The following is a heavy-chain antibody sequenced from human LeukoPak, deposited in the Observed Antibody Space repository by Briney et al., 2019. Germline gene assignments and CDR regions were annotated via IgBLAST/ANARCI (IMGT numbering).Heavy chain of an antibody. CDR2: IIPILGIA. D-gene: IGHD2-21*02. J-gene: IGHJ6*02. V-gene: IGHV1-69*04. Sequence: SVNVSCKASGGTFSSYAISWVRQAPGQGLEWMGRIIPILGIANYAQKFQGRVTITADKSTSTAYMELSSLRSEDTAVYYCARTEPVVTAREGYGMDVWGQGTTVTVSS. CDR3: ARTEPVVTAREGYGMDV. CDR1: GGTFSSYA.